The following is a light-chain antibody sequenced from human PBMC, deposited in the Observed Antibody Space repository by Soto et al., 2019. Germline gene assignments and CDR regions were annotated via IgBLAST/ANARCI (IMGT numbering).Light chain of an antibody. J-gene: IGKJ1*01. Sequence: DIQMTQSPSSLSASVGDRVTITCRASQSISSYLNWYQQKPGKDPKLLIYAASSLQSGVPSRFSGSGSGTDFTLTISSLQPEYFANYYCQQSYSTSWTCGQGTKVEIK. CDR2: AAS. CDR3: QQSYSTSWT. V-gene: IGKV1-39*01. CDR1: QSISSY.